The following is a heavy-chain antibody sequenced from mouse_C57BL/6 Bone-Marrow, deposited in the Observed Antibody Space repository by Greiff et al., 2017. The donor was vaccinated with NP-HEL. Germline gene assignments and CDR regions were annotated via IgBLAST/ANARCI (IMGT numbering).Heavy chain of an antibody. Sequence: VQLQQPGADLVKPGASVKLSCKASGYTFTSYWMHWVKQRPGRGLEWIGRIDPNSGGTKFNEKFKTKATLTVDKPSRTAYMQLSSLTSEDSAVYYCARYYYGSRGWYFDVWGTETTVTVSS. J-gene: IGHJ1*03. CDR3: ARYYYGSRGWYFDV. CDR2: IDPNSGGT. V-gene: IGHV1-72*01. CDR1: GYTFTSYW. D-gene: IGHD1-1*01.